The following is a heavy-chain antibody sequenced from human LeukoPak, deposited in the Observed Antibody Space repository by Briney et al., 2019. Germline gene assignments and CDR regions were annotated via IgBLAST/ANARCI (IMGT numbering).Heavy chain of an antibody. CDR2: INPNSGAS. D-gene: IGHD6-19*01. Sequence: ASVKVSCKASGYTFSDYYLHWVRQAPGQGVEWMAWINPNSGASRDAQKFQGRITVTRDTSITTTYMELSGLTSDDSATYYCARVRYTSGWKNAFDVWGQGTMVTVSS. V-gene: IGHV1-2*02. J-gene: IGHJ3*01. CDR1: GYTFSDYY. CDR3: ARVRYTSGWKNAFDV.